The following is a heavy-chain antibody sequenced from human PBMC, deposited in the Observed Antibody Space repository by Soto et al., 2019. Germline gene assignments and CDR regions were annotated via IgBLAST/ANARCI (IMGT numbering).Heavy chain of an antibody. V-gene: IGHV1-18*01. D-gene: IGHD5-12*01. CDR2: VSAYNGNT. CDR3: ARDRYSGYDLHYYYMDV. CDR1: CYTFTSYG. J-gene: IGHJ6*03. Sequence: EASVKVSCKASCYTFTSYGISWVRQAPGQGLEWMGWVSAYNGNTNYTQKLEGRVTMTTDTSTSTAYMELRSLRSDDTAVYYCARDRYSGYDLHYYYMDVWGKGTTVTVSS.